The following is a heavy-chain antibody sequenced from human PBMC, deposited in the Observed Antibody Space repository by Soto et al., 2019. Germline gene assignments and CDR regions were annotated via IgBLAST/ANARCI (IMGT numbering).Heavy chain of an antibody. J-gene: IGHJ6*02. CDR3: ARQSSTGPGYYGMDV. V-gene: IGHV1-69*01. CDR1: GGTFSFST. Sequence: QLQLIQSGAAVTEPGSSVKVSCKASGGTFSFSTVSWVRQAPGQRLEWMGGIIPIFGTANYAQKFQGRVTITADESTSTAYMELSSLRSEDTAVYYCARQSSTGPGYYGMDVWGQGTTVTVSS. CDR2: IIPIFGTA.